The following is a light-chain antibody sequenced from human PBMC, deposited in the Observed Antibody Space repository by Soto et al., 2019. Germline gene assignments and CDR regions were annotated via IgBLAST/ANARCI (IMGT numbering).Light chain of an antibody. J-gene: IGKJ5*01. CDR1: QSLLHITGETF. Sequence: DVVMTQTPLSLSVAPGQPASISCKSSQSLLHITGETFLFWYLQKPGQSPQLLIYEVSTRVSGVPDRFSGSVSGTDFTLEIIRVETDDVGIYYCVQSTQLPPTFGQGTRMEIK. CDR3: VQSTQLPPT. CDR2: EVS. V-gene: IGKV2D-29*02.